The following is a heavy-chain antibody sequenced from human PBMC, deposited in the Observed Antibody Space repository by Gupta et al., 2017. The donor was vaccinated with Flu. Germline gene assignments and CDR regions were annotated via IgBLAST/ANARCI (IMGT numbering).Heavy chain of an antibody. V-gene: IGHV3-23*01. Sequence: EVQLLESGGGLVQPGGSLRLSCAASGFPFSRFGMRWVRQAPGKGLEWFSGIGDAGDSYYADSVKGRFTISRDNSKNILYVQMDDLRVEDTAVYYCAKETASIGTPVFDSWGQGIRVIVSS. CDR1: GFPFSRFG. CDR3: AKETASIGTPVFDS. D-gene: IGHD6-13*01. J-gene: IGHJ4*02. CDR2: IGDAGDS.